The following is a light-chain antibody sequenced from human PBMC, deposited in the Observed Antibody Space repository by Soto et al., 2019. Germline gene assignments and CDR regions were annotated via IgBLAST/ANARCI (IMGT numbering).Light chain of an antibody. J-gene: IGKJ1*01. CDR1: QSISSW. CDR2: KTS. CDR3: QYYNNYCWT. V-gene: IGKV1-5*03. Sequence: DIQLTQSPSTLSASVGDRVTITCRASQSISSWLAWYQQKPGKAPKLLIYKTSNLESGVPSRFSGSGSGTEFTLTISSLQPDDFSTYYCQYYNNYCWTFGQGTKVEI.